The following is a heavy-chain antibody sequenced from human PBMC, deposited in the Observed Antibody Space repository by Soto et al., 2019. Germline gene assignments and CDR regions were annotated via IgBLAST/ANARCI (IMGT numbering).Heavy chain of an antibody. D-gene: IGHD6-25*01. J-gene: IGHJ3*02. V-gene: IGHV4-34*01. Sequence: PSETLALTCAVYGGSLSGYDCSWFRQPQEKGLEWIGEINHSGSTNYNPSLKSRVTISVDTSKNQFSLKLSSVTAADTAVYYCARGGYTLAAFDIWGQGTMVTGSS. CDR2: INHSGST. CDR3: ARGGYTLAAFDI. CDR1: GGSLSGYD.